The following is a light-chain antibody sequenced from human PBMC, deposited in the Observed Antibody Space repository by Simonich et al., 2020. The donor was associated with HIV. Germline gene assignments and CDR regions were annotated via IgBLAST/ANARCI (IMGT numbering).Light chain of an antibody. CDR3: QQSYSTPQIT. Sequence: DIQMTQSPSSLSASVGDRVIITCRASQSISSYLNWYHQKPGKAPKLLIYAASSLQSGVPLRFSGSGSGTDFTLTISSLQPEDFATYYCQQSYSTPQITFGQGTRLEIK. V-gene: IGKV1-39*01. CDR2: AAS. CDR1: QSISSY. J-gene: IGKJ5*01.